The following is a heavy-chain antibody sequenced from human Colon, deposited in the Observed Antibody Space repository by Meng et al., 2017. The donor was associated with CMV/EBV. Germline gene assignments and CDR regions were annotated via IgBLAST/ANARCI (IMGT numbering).Heavy chain of an antibody. Sequence: GGSLRLSCAASGFTFSGYWMHWVRQAPGKGLEWVSSISSSSTHTHYADSLKGRFTISRDNAKNSLYLQMNTLGAEDTAVYYCARAVICSSTSCYLDYWGQGTLVTVSS. J-gene: IGHJ4*02. V-gene: IGHV3-21*01. CDR2: ISSSSTHT. D-gene: IGHD2-2*01. CDR1: GFTFSGYW. CDR3: ARAVICSSTSCYLDY.